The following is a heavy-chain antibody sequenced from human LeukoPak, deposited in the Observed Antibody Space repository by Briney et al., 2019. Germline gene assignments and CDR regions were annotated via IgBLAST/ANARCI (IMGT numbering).Heavy chain of an antibody. J-gene: IGHJ4*02. V-gene: IGHV3-7*01. CDR2: IKQDGSEM. CDR1: GFAFSYYW. Sequence: QPGGSLRLSCAASGFAFSYYWMTWVRQAPGKGLEWVANIKQDGSEMYYVDSVKGRFTISRDNAKNSLYLQMNSLRAEDTAVYYCARGTAEITHWGQGILVTVSS. D-gene: IGHD1-1*01. CDR3: ARGTAEITH.